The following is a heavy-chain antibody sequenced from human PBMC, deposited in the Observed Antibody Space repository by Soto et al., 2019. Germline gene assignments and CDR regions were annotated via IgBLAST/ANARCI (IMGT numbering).Heavy chain of an antibody. D-gene: IGHD2-15*01. CDR1: GFTLSGFG. Sequence: EVQLVESGGGLVQPGGSLKPSCAASGFTLSGFGVHWVRQAAGEGLEWVARIKTKVESYATEYAASVKGRFSISRDDAKNTAYLEMNSLKTEDTAVYSCTRRHCSGGGCYSDFDFWGQGSLVTVSS. V-gene: IGHV3-73*01. CDR3: TRRHCSGGGCYSDFDF. CDR2: IKTKVESYAT. J-gene: IGHJ4*02.